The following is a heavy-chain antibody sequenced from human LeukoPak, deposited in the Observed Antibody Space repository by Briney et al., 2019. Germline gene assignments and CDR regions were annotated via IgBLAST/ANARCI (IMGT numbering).Heavy chain of an antibody. V-gene: IGHV4-59*01. Sequence: PSETLSLICTVSGGSISSYYCSWIRQSPGKGLEWIGYNSDNGNRNYNPSLKNRVTISVDTSKKQFSLKLTSVTAADTAVYYCATGDTYLDFWGQGTPVTVSS. CDR1: GGSISSYY. CDR3: ATGDTYLDF. CDR2: NSDNGNR. J-gene: IGHJ4*02.